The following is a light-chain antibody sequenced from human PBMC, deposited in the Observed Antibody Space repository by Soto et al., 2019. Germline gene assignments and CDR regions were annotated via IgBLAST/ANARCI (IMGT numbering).Light chain of an antibody. CDR1: SGSIGSNY. J-gene: IGLJ1*01. Sequence: NFMLTQPHSVSESPGKTVTISCTRSSGSIGSNYVQWYQQRPGSAPTIVIHEDNQRPSGVPDRFSASIDSSSNSASLTISGLKTADEADYYCQSYDSSNYVFGTGTKVTVL. CDR2: EDN. V-gene: IGLV6-57*04. CDR3: QSYDSSNYV.